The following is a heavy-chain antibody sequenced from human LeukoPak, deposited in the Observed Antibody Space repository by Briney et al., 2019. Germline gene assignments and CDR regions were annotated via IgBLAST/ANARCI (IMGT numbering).Heavy chain of an antibody. V-gene: IGHV3-74*01. D-gene: IGHD6-13*01. CDR1: GFTFSSYW. Sequence: GGSLRLSCAASGFTFSSYWMHWVRQAPGKGLVWVSRINSDGSSTSYADSVKGRFTISRDNAKNTLYLQMNSLRAEDTAVYYCAREVAAAGYYFDYWGQGTLVTVSS. CDR3: AREVAAAGYYFDY. J-gene: IGHJ4*02. CDR2: INSDGSST.